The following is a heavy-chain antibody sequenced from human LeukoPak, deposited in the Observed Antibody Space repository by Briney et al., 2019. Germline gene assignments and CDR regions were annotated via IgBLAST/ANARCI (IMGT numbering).Heavy chain of an antibody. CDR3: ARDDESRYGMDV. CDR2: IYYTGNT. V-gene: IGHV4-59*01. CDR1: GDSISSYY. J-gene: IGHJ6*04. Sequence: SETLSLTCTVSGDSISSYYWSWIRQPPGKGLECIGYIYYTGNTNYNPSLKSRVTISVDTSKNQFSLKLSSVTAADTAVYYCARDDESRYGMDVWGKGTTVTVSS.